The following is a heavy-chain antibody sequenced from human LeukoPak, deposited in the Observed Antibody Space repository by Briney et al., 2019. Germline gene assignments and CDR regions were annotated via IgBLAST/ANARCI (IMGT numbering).Heavy chain of an antibody. CDR3: ARGRRKYSGYDFGY. CDR1: GYTFTSYD. Sequence: ASVKVSCKASGYTFTSYDINWVRQATGQGLEWMGWINPNSGNTGYAQKFQGRVTMTRNTSISTAYMELSSLRSEDTAVYYCARGRRKYSGYDFGYWGQGTLVTVSS. J-gene: IGHJ4*02. CDR2: INPNSGNT. V-gene: IGHV1-8*01. D-gene: IGHD5-12*01.